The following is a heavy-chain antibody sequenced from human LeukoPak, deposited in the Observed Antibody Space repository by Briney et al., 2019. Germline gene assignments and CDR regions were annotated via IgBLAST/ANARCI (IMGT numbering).Heavy chain of an antibody. CDR3: AKELTGWFFDY. Sequence: GRSLTLSCAASGFSFSSHGMHWVRQAPGKGLEWISLMSYDGNHKYYADSVKGRFTISRDNSKNTLYLQMNSLRAEDTAVYYCAKELTGWFFDYWGQGTLVTVSS. J-gene: IGHJ4*02. CDR2: MSYDGNHK. D-gene: IGHD6-19*01. CDR1: GFSFSSHG. V-gene: IGHV3-30*18.